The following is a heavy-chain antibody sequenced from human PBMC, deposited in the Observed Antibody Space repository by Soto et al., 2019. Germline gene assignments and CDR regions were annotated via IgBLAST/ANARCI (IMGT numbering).Heavy chain of an antibody. D-gene: IGHD5-18*01. CDR2: IIPIFGTA. V-gene: IGHV1-69*06. Sequence: ASVKVSCKASGGTFSSYAISWVRQAPGQGLEWMGGIIPIFGTANYAQKFQGRVTITADKSTSTAYMELSSLRSEDTAVYYCAVLLDTAMVIGIRAHYYYGMDVWGQGTTVTVSS. CDR3: AVLLDTAMVIGIRAHYYYGMDV. CDR1: GGTFSSYA. J-gene: IGHJ6*02.